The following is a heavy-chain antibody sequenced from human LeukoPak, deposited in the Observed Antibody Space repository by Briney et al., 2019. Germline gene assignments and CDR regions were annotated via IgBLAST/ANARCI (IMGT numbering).Heavy chain of an antibody. J-gene: IGHJ6*03. CDR2: VSGSGEST. CDR3: AKGGAVSSKSITMVRGTRRYSYYMDV. CDR1: GFTFSSYG. V-gene: IGHV3-23*01. Sequence: GGSLRLSCGASGFTFSSYGMSWVRQAPGKGLEWVSSVSGSGESTYYADPVKGRFTISRDNSKNMLYLQMNSLKAEDTAVYYCAKGGAVSSKSITMVRGTRRYSYYMDVWAKGTTVTISS. D-gene: IGHD3-10*01.